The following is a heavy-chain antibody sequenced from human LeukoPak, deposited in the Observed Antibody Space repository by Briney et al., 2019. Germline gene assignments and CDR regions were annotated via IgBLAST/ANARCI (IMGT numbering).Heavy chain of an antibody. CDR2: ISNDGSKK. Sequence: GGSLRLSCAASGFTFSSYGMHWVRQAPGKGLDWVAVISNDGSKKYYADSVKGRFTISRDNTKNTLSLQVSSLRTEDTAVYYCAKDRYSYAFEYSDSWGQGTLVTVSS. CDR3: AKDRYSYAFEYSDS. D-gene: IGHD5-18*01. J-gene: IGHJ4*02. CDR1: GFTFSSYG. V-gene: IGHV3-30*18.